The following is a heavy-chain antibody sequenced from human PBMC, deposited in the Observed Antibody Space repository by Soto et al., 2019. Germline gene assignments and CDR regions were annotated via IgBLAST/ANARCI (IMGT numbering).Heavy chain of an antibody. CDR3: ASGVARGISNY. CDR1: GFTVSSNY. CDR2: ITSGGTA. V-gene: IGHV3-53*01. Sequence: EVQLVEAGGGLIQPGGSLRLSCTASGFTVSSNYMSWVRQAPGKGLEWLSIITSGGTAFYADSVKGRVTISRDNSRNTLYLQINSLRVEDTAVYHCASGVARGISNYWGQGTLVTVSS. D-gene: IGHD3-10*01. J-gene: IGHJ4*02.